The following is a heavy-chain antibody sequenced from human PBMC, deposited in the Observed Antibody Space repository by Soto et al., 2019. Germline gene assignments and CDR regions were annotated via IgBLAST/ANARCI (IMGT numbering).Heavy chain of an antibody. V-gene: IGHV1-58*01. Sequence: SVKVSCKASGFTFTSSAVQWVRQARGQRLEWIGWIVVGSGNTNYAQKFQERVTITRDMSTSTAYMELSSLRSEDTAVYYCAAGVRFLEWLPPRDYYYGMDVWG. J-gene: IGHJ6*02. CDR2: IVVGSGNT. D-gene: IGHD3-3*01. CDR1: GFTFTSSA. CDR3: AAGVRFLEWLPPRDYYYGMDV.